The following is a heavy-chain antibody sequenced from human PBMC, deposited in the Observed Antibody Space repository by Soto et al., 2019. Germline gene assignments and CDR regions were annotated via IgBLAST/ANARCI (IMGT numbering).Heavy chain of an antibody. Sequence: QVQLVQSGAEVKKPGASVKVSCKASGYPFSSYYIHWVRQAPGQGLEWMGIIPPSDGSTTYARNSRGRITMTRDTPTTTVYMDLSSLRSEDTAVYYCASDLALTYYFDFWGQGTLVTVSS. J-gene: IGHJ4*02. V-gene: IGHV1-46*01. CDR2: IPPSDGST. D-gene: IGHD3-9*01. CDR1: GYPFSSYY. CDR3: ASDLALTYYFDF.